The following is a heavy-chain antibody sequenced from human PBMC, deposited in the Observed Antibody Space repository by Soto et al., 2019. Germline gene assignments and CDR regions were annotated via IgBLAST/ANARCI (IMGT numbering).Heavy chain of an antibody. CDR3: ARESAASGGGGDY. J-gene: IGHJ4*02. CDR2: INAGNGNT. V-gene: IGHV1-3*01. CDR1: GYTLTNYV. D-gene: IGHD6-13*01. Sequence: QVQLVQSGAEVKKPGASVKVSCEASGYTLTNYVIHWVRQAPGQRLEWMGWINAGNGNTKYSQRFQGRVTITRDTSASTAYRELSSLRSEDTAVYYCARESAASGGGGDYWGQGTLVTVSS.